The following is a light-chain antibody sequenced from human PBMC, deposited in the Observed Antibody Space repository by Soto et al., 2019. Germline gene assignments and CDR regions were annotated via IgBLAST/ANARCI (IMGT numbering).Light chain of an antibody. V-gene: IGKV3-20*01. Sequence: EIVLTQSPGTLSLSPGDRATLSCRASQSVSRNYLAWFQQKPGQAPRLLIHGASSRAAGTPDRFSGSGSGTDFTLTISRLEPEDFAVYYCHHYGDSPIYTFGPGTKVDFK. CDR3: HHYGDSPIYT. CDR1: QSVSRNY. J-gene: IGKJ3*01. CDR2: GAS.